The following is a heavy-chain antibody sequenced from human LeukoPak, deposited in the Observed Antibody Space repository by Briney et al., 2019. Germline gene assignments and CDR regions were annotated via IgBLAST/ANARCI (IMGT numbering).Heavy chain of an antibody. V-gene: IGHV1-2*02. J-gene: IGHJ4*02. D-gene: IGHD3-22*01. Sequence: ASVKVSCKASGYTFTGYYMHWVRQAPGQGLEWMGWINPNSGGTNYAQKFQGRVTMTRDTSISTAYMELSRLRSDDTAVYYCAGTYYDSSGYYPFDYWGQGTLVTVSS. CDR1: GYTFTGYY. CDR2: INPNSGGT. CDR3: AGTYYDSSGYYPFDY.